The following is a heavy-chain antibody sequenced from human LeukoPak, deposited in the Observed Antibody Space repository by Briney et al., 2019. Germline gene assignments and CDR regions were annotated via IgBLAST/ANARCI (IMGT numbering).Heavy chain of an antibody. D-gene: IGHD6-19*01. CDR2: INPNSGGT. CDR1: GYTFTGYY. V-gene: IGHV1-2*02. Sequence: ASVKVSCKASGYTFTGYYMHWVRQAPGQGLEWMGWINPNSGGTNYAQKFQGRVTMTRDTSISTAYMELSRLRSDDTAVYYCAREYSSGWYGTTHFDYWGQGTLVTVSS. J-gene: IGHJ4*02. CDR3: AREYSSGWYGTTHFDY.